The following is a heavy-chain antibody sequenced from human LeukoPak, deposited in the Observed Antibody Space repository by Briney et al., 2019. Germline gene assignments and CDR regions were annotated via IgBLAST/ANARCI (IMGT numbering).Heavy chain of an antibody. D-gene: IGHD2-15*01. Sequence: PSETLSLTCTVSGYSISSGYYWGWIRQPPGKGLEWIGNIHHSGSTYYNPSLKSRVTISVDTSKNQSSLKLSSVTAADTAVYYCARAIYCSGGSCNSGNGMDVWGQGTTVTVSS. CDR1: GYSISSGYY. CDR3: ARAIYCSGGSCNSGNGMDV. J-gene: IGHJ6*02. V-gene: IGHV4-38-2*02. CDR2: IHHSGST.